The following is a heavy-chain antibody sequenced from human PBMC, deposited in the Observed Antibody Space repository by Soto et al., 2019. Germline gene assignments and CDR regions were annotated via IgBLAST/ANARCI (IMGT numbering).Heavy chain of an antibody. CDR1: GFTFSGST. Sequence: EVQLVESGGGLVQPGGSLKLSCAASGFTFSGSTLHWVRQASGKGLEWVGRIRSKANSYATAYAASVKGRFTISRDDSMNTADLQMNSLKTEDTALYSCTPQSLLGDCSGGGCGWSNGGQGTLVTVSS. J-gene: IGHJ4*02. CDR3: TPQSLLGDCSGGGCGWSN. D-gene: IGHD2-15*01. V-gene: IGHV3-73*01. CDR2: IRSKANSYAT.